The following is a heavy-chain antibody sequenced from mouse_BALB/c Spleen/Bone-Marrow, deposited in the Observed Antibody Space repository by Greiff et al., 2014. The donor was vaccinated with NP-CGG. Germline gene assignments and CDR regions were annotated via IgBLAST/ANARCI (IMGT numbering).Heavy chain of an antibody. CDR2: IHPGNSDT. J-gene: IGHJ2*01. CDR3: TTLARNNFDY. V-gene: IGHV1-5*01. D-gene: IGHD3-1*01. Sequence: EVQRVESGTVLARPGAAVKMSCKASGYTFSNYWMHWIKQRPGQGPEWIGTIHPGNSDTTYNQKFKGKAKLTAVTSTSTAYMELSSLTNEDSAVYYCTTLARNNFDYWGQGTTLTVSS. CDR1: GYTFSNYW.